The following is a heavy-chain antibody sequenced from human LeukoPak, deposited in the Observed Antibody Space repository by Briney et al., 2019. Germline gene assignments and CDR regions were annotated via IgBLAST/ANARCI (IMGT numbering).Heavy chain of an antibody. D-gene: IGHD2-15*01. CDR3: AKSGTACNGGSCYSHYFDF. V-gene: IGHV3-23*01. CDR2: VSGGGGST. J-gene: IGHJ4*02. Sequence: GGSLRLSCAASGFTFSNYAMSWVRQAPGKGLQWVSAVSGGGGSTSYADSVKGRFTISRDNSKNTIYLQLNSLRAEDTAVYYCAKSGTACNGGSCYSHYFDFWGQGTLVTVSS. CDR1: GFTFSNYA.